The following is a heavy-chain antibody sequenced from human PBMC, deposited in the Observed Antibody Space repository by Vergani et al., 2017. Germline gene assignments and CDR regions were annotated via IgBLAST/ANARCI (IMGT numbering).Heavy chain of an antibody. V-gene: IGHV3-30*02. J-gene: IGHJ4*02. CDR2: IRSDESRR. CDR1: GFSFSSYG. Sequence: VQLVESGGGLVKPGGSLRLSCAASGFSFSSYGMHWVRQAPGKGLEWVASIRSDESRRYYGDSMEGPFTISRDNSKNTLYLQMKSLRPEDTAVYYCAKEGGEYCNGGTCYPEYWGQGTLVIVS. CDR3: AKEGGEYCNGGTCYPEY. D-gene: IGHD2-15*01.